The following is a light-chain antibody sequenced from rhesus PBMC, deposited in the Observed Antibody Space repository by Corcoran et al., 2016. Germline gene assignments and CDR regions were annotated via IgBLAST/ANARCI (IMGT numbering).Light chain of an antibody. CDR1: QNIDSN. Sequence: DIQMTQSPSALSASVGDRVTISCRTSQNIDSNLAWYQQKPGKAPKLLIYAASSLQTGIPSRFSGSGSGTDFTLTISSLEPECSGTYYCQHYYDDTYSFGQGTKVEIK. V-gene: IGKV1S8*01. CDR2: AAS. J-gene: IGKJ2*01. CDR3: QHYYDDTYS.